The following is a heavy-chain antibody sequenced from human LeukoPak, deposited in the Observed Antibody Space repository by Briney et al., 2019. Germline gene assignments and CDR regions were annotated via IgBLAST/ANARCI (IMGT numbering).Heavy chain of an antibody. Sequence: GPSQTLFCAPSGLTFTSSCMSCVRHARGGGIECVTAMSGGGASTSYADSVKGRFTSSRDNSKNTLYLQMNSLRAEDTAVYYCAKVNWYDSSGRDYFDYWGEGTLVTVSS. J-gene: IGHJ4*02. D-gene: IGHD3-22*01. CDR3: AKVNWYDSSGRDYFDY. CDR1: GLTFTSSC. CDR2: MSGGGAST. V-gene: IGHV3-23*01.